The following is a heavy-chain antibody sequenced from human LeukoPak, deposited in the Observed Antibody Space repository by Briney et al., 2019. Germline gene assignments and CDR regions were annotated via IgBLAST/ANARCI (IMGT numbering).Heavy chain of an antibody. CDR2: INHSGST. CDR1: GGSFSGYY. D-gene: IGHD3-10*01. V-gene: IGHV4-34*01. CDR3: ARGRSVAPLDY. Sequence: SETLSLTCAVYGGSFSGYYWSWIRQPPGKGLEWIGEINHSGSTNYNPSLKSRVTMSVDTSKNQFSLKLSSVTAADTAVYYCARGRSVAPLDYWGQGTLVTVSS. J-gene: IGHJ4*02.